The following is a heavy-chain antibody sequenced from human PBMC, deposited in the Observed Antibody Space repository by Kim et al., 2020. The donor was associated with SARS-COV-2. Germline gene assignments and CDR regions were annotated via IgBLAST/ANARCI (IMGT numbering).Heavy chain of an antibody. CDR1: GGSFSGYY. V-gene: IGHV4-34*01. Sequence: SETLSLTCAVYGGSFSGYYWSWIRQPPGKGLEWIGEINHSGSTNYNPSLKSRVTISVDTSKNQFSLKLSSVTAADTAVYYCARGEDSGSYPDAPRRAAAFDIWGQGTMVTVSS. D-gene: IGHD1-26*01. CDR3: ARGEDSGSYPDAPRRAAAFDI. CDR2: INHSGST. J-gene: IGHJ3*02.